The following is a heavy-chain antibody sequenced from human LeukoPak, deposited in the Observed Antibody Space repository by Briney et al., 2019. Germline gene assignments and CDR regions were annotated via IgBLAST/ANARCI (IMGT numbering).Heavy chain of an antibody. CDR2: IYYSGST. Sequence: TLSLTCTVSGGSISSGGYYWSWIRQHPGKGLEWIGYIYYSGSTYYNPSLKSRVTISVDTSKNQFSLKLSSVTAADTAVYYCARSVMATTRFDYWGQGTLVTVSS. CDR1: GGSISSGGYY. J-gene: IGHJ4*02. D-gene: IGHD2-21*01. V-gene: IGHV4-31*03. CDR3: ARSVMATTRFDY.